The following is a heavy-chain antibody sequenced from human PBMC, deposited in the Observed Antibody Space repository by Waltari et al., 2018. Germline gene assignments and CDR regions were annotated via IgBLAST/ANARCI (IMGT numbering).Heavy chain of an antibody. V-gene: IGHV3-53*01. J-gene: IGHJ4*02. Sequence: EVQPVESGGGLIEPGGSLRFSCAASGIISSANYMNWVRQAPGKGPQWVSVIYSAGRTYYADSVKGRFTISRDNGKKSLYLQMNSLRVEDTAFYFCAKGDRSGYTELNDWGQGTLVTVSS. D-gene: IGHD3-22*01. CDR2: IYSAGRT. CDR3: AKGDRSGYTELND. CDR1: GIISSANY.